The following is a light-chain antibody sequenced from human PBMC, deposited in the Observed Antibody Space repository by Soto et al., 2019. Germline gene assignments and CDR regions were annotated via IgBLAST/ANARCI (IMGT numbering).Light chain of an antibody. CDR1: SSDVGAYNY. J-gene: IGLJ2*01. V-gene: IGLV2-14*03. CDR2: EVS. CDR3: SSYTTTNTLL. Sequence: QSVLTQPASVSGSPGQSITISCTGTSSDVGAYNYVCWYQQHPGKAPKLIIYEVSNRPSGVSDRFSGSRSGNTASLTISGLQADDEADYYCSSYTTTNTLLFGGGTKVTVL.